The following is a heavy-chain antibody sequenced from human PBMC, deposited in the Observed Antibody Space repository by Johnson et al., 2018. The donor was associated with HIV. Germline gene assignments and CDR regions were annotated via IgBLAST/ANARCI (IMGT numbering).Heavy chain of an antibody. J-gene: IGHJ3*01. D-gene: IGHD3-22*01. CDR3: ARGGFTMIVVAY. V-gene: IGHV3-7*01. CDR1: GFSISTYW. Sequence: VQLVESGGGLVQPGGSLRLSCAASGFSISTYWMSWVRQAPGKGLEWLANINQAGSGMYCVDSVKGRFTISRDNAKNSLLLQMNSPGAEETAVYYVARGGFTMIVVAYWGQGTMVTVSS. CDR2: INQAGSGM.